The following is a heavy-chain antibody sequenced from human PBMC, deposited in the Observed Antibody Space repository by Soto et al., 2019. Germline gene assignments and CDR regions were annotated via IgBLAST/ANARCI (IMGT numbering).Heavy chain of an antibody. J-gene: IGHJ3*02. CDR1: GYTFTSYD. V-gene: IGHV1-8*01. CDR2: MNPNSGNT. Sequence: ASVKVSCKASGYTFTSYDIDWVRQATGQGLEWMGWMNPNSGNTGYAQKFQGRVTMTRNTSISTAYMELSSLRSEDTAVYYCAADPALSTYGHLAFDIWGQGTMVTVSS. CDR3: AADPALSTYGHLAFDI. D-gene: IGHD4-17*01.